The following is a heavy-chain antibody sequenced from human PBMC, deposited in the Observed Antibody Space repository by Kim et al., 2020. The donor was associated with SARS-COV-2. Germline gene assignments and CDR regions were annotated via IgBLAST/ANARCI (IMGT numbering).Heavy chain of an antibody. V-gene: IGHV3-33*06. J-gene: IGHJ4*02. CDR3: AKAKTEVGAKQVYDY. CDR2: IWYDGSNK. Sequence: GGSLRLSCAASGFTFSSYGMHWVRQAPGKGLEWVAVIWYDGSNKYYADSVKGRFTISRDNSKNTLYLQMNSLRAEDTAVYYCAKAKTEVGAKQVYDYWGQGTLVTVSS. D-gene: IGHD1-26*01. CDR1: GFTFSSYG.